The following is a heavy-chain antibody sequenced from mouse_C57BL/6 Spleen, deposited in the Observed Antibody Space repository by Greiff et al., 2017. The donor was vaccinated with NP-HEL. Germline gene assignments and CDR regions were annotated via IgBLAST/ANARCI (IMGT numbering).Heavy chain of an antibody. V-gene: IGHV14-4*01. CDR2: IDPENGDT. CDR1: GFNIKDDY. Sequence: EVKLMESGAELVRPGASVKLSCTASGFNIKDDYMHWVKQRPEQGLEWIGWIDPENGDTEYASKFQGKATITADTSSNTAYLQLSSLTSEDTAVYYCTGGNYYAMDYWGQGTSVTVSS. J-gene: IGHJ4*01. D-gene: IGHD2-1*01. CDR3: TGGNYYAMDY.